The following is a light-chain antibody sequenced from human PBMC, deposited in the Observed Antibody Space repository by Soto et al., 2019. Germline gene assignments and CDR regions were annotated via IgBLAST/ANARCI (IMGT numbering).Light chain of an antibody. V-gene: IGLV2-14*01. CDR1: SSNVGGYNY. J-gene: IGLJ1*01. Sequence: QSALTQAASVSGSPGQSITISCTGTSSNVGGYNYVSWYQQHPGKAPKLMIYDVSNRPSGVSNRFSGSKSGNTASLTISGLQAEDEADYYCSSYTISSTLDFGTGTKVTVL. CDR2: DVS. CDR3: SSYTISSTLD.